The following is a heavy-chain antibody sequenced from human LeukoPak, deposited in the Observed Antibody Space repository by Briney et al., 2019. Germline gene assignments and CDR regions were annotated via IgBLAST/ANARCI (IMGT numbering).Heavy chain of an antibody. Sequence: GGSLRLSCAASGFTFSSYWMSWVRQAPGKGLEWVANIKQDGSEKYYVDSVKGRFTISRDNAKNLLYLQMNSLRAEDTAVYYCARALYSSSWYTYYFDYWGQGTLVTVSS. J-gene: IGHJ4*02. V-gene: IGHV3-7*01. CDR2: IKQDGSEK. D-gene: IGHD6-13*01. CDR1: GFTFSSYW. CDR3: ARALYSSSWYTYYFDY.